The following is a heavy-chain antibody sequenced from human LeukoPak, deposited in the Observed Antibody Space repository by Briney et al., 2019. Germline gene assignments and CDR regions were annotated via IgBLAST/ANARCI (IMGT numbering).Heavy chain of an antibody. V-gene: IGHV5-51*01. Sequence: GESLKISCQASGYSFTKYWIGWVRQMSGKGLEWMGIIYPGDSDTRYSPSSEGQVTISADTSIGTAYLQWSSLQASDTAMYYCARQGVTIFVGGMDVWGQGTTVTVSS. CDR2: IYPGDSDT. CDR3: ARQGVTIFVGGMDV. CDR1: GYSFTKYW. D-gene: IGHD3-3*01. J-gene: IGHJ6*02.